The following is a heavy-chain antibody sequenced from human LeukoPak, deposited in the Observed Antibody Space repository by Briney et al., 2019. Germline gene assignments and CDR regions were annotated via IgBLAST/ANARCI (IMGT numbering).Heavy chain of an antibody. V-gene: IGHV3-21*01. CDR3: AREPGEAFDY. Sequence: SGGSLRLSCAASGFTFSSYSMNWVRQAPGKGLEWVSSIGSRSSSIYYADSVRSRFTISRDNAKNSLYLQMNSLRAEDTAVYYCAREPGEAFDYWGQGTLVTVSS. J-gene: IGHJ4*02. CDR2: IGSRSSSI. D-gene: IGHD7-27*01. CDR1: GFTFSSYS.